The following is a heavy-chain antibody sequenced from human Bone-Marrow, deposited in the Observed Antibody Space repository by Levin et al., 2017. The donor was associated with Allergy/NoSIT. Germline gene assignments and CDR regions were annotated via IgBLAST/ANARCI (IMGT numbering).Heavy chain of an antibody. CDR3: TKAYSGYDWWFDP. CDR2: ITWDGGNT. Sequence: LSLTCAASRFSFDGYSMSWVRQVPGKGLEWVSLITWDGGNTHYADSVKGRFTISRDNSKNSLYLQMNSLRTEDTAFYYCTKAYSGYDWWFDPWGQGTLVTVSS. D-gene: IGHD5-12*01. CDR1: RFSFDGYS. V-gene: IGHV3-43*01. J-gene: IGHJ5*02.